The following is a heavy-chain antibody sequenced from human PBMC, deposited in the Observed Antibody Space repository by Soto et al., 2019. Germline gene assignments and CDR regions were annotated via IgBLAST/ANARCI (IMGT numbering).Heavy chain of an antibody. D-gene: IGHD6-13*01. V-gene: IGHV4-59*01. J-gene: IGHJ4*02. CDR2: ISYSWTS. Sequence: QVQLQESGPGLVKPSETLSLTCSVSGGSISDYYWSWIRQPPGKGMEWIGYISYSWTSHYNPSLKSRVTISVDTSKNQFSLNLTSVTATDTAVYYCAREGNWYDFDYWGRGTLVTVSS. CDR1: GGSISDYY. CDR3: AREGNWYDFDY.